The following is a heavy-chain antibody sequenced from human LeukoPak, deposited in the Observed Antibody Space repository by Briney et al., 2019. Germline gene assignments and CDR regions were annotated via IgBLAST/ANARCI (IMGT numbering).Heavy chain of an antibody. J-gene: IGHJ4*02. CDR3: AHTRYYYASSGYDFDY. D-gene: IGHD3-22*01. V-gene: IGHV2-5*02. Sequence: ESGPTLVQPPRTRTLTCTFSGFPLRTSGVDVGWIHQPPGKALEWLPVIYWDDDKRYNTSLESRLTITKDTSKDQVVLTMTNMDPVDTGTYYCAHTRYYYASSGYDFDYWGQGSLVTVSS. CDR1: GFPLRTSGVD. CDR2: IYWDDDK.